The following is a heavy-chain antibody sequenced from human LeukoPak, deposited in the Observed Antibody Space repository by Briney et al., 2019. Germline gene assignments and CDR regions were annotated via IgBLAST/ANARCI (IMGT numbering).Heavy chain of an antibody. V-gene: IGHV4-34*01. J-gene: IGHJ3*02. CDR3: ARGPHDYYDSSLGAFDI. CDR1: GGSFSGYY. D-gene: IGHD3-22*01. CDR2: INHSGST. Sequence: SETLSLTCAVYGGSFSGYYWSWIRQPPGKGLEWIGEINHSGSTNYNPSLKSRVTISVDTSKNQFSLKLSSVTAADTAVYYCARGPHDYYDSSLGAFDIWGQGTMVTVSS.